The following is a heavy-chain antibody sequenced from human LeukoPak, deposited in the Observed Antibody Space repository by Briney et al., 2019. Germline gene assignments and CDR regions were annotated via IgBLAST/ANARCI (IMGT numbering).Heavy chain of an antibody. D-gene: IGHD3-22*01. J-gene: IGHJ4*02. CDR2: ISYDGSNK. Sequence: PGRSLRLSCAASGFTFSSYGMHWVRQAPGQGLEWVAVISYDGSNKYYADSVKGRFTISRDNSKNTLYLQMNSLRAEDTAVYYCAKAHPRGSGSVQSWGQGTLVTVSS. CDR1: GFTFSSYG. CDR3: AKAHPRGSGSVQS. V-gene: IGHV3-30*18.